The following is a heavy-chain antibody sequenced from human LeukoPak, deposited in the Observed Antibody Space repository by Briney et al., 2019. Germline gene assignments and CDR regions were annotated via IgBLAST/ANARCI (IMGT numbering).Heavy chain of an antibody. D-gene: IGHD3-22*01. Sequence: PGGSLRLSCAASGFTFSSYWMSWVRQAPGKGLEWVSYISSSSSTIYYADSVKGRFTISRDNAKNSLYLQMNSLRAEDTAVYYCARGPRGYDSSGYPEFFQHWGQGTLVTVSS. J-gene: IGHJ1*01. CDR3: ARGPRGYDSSGYPEFFQH. CDR1: GFTFSSYW. V-gene: IGHV3-48*01. CDR2: ISSSSSTI.